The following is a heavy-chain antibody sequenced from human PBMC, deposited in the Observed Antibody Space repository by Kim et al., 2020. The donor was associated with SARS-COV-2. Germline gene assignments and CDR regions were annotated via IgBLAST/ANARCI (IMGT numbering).Heavy chain of an antibody. Sequence: SETLSLTCAVYGGSFSGYYWSWIRQPPGKGLEWIGEINHSGSTNYNPSLKSRVTISVDTSKNQFSLKLSSVTAADTAVYYCARGTQWLGGIDYWGQGTLVTVSS. CDR2: INHSGST. CDR3: ARGTQWLGGIDY. CDR1: GGSFSGYY. V-gene: IGHV4-34*01. J-gene: IGHJ4*02. D-gene: IGHD6-19*01.